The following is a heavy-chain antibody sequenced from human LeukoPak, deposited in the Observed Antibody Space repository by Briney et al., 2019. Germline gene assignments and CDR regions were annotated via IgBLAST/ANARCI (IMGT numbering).Heavy chain of an antibody. V-gene: IGHV1-18*01. CDR2: ISAYNGNT. J-gene: IGHJ3*02. CDR3: ARDRLHYDILTGYYGNAFDI. CDR1: GYTFTSYG. D-gene: IGHD3-9*01. Sequence: ASVKVSCKASGYTFTSYGISWVRQAPGQGLEWMGWISAYNGNTNYAQKLQGRVTMTTDTSTSTAYMELSRLRSDDTAVYYCARDRLHYDILTGYYGNAFDIWGQGTMVTVSS.